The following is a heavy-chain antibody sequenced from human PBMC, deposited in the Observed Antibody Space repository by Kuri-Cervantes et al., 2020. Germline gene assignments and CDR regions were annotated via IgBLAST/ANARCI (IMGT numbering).Heavy chain of an antibody. J-gene: IGHJ4*02. CDR3: TRGRYSGYQIDY. CDR2: IRSKAYGGTT. CDR1: GFSFSDYY. D-gene: IGHD5-12*01. Sequence: GGSLRLSCVASGFSFSDYYMSWVRLTPGKGLEWVGFIRSKAYGGTTEYAASVKGRFTISRDDSKSIAYLQMNSLKTEDTAVYYCTRGRYSGYQIDYWGQGTLVTVSS. V-gene: IGHV3-71*01.